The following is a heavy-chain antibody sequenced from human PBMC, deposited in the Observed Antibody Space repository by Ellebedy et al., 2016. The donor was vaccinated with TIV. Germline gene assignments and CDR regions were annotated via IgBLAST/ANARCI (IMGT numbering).Heavy chain of an antibody. Sequence: GSLRLXXTVSGGSISSYYWSWIWQPAGKGLEWIGRIYSSGSTNYNPSLKSRLTMSVDTSNNQISLKLRSVTAADTAVYFCARGWSYYVEAFDIWGQGTMVTVSS. CDR2: IYSSGST. J-gene: IGHJ3*02. V-gene: IGHV4-4*07. CDR3: ARGWSYYVEAFDI. CDR1: GGSISSYY. D-gene: IGHD1-26*01.